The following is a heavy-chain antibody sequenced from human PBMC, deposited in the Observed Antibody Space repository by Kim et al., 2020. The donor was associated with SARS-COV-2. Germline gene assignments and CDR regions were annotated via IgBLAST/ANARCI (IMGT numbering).Heavy chain of an antibody. CDR3: ARRSRGDGSPGY. Sequence: YSNPSLKSGVTISVDTSKKQFSLKLTSVTAADTAVYYCARRSRGDGSPGYWGQGTLVTVSS. D-gene: IGHD3-16*01. J-gene: IGHJ4*02. V-gene: IGHV4-39*01.